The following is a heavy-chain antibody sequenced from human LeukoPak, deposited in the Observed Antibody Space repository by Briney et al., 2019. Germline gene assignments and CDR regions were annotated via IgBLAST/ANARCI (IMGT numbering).Heavy chain of an antibody. V-gene: IGHV3-30-3*01. CDR3: AREAPIQLWSFYFDY. CDR1: GFTFSSYA. Sequence: PGRSLRLSCAASGFTFSSYAMHWVRQAPGKGLEWVAVISYGGSSKYYADSVKGRFTISRDNSKNTLYLQMNSLRAEDTAVYYCAREAPIQLWSFYFDYWGQGTLVTVSS. CDR2: ISYGGSSK. D-gene: IGHD5-18*01. J-gene: IGHJ4*02.